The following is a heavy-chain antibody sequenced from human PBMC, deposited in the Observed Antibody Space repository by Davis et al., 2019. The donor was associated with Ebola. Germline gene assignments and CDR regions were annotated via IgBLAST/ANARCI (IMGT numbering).Heavy chain of an antibody. CDR1: GGSFSDYF. D-gene: IGHD6-13*01. Sequence: MPSETLSLTCAVYGGSFSDYFWSWIRQPPGNGLEWIGEINPSGNTNYNPSLKSRVTISLDTSKNQFSLNLRSVTAADTAVYYCTRGYSSWFDPWGQGTLVTVSS. CDR2: INPSGNT. CDR3: TRGYSSWFDP. J-gene: IGHJ5*02. V-gene: IGHV4-34*01.